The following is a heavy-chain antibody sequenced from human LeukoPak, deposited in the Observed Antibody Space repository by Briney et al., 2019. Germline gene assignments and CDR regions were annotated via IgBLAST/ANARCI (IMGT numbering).Heavy chain of an antibody. J-gene: IGHJ1*01. D-gene: IGHD4/OR15-4a*01. Sequence: ASVKVSCKASGYTFTGYYMHWVRQAPGQGLEWMGWINPNSGGTNYAQKFQGRVTMTRDTSISTAHMELSRLRSDDTAVYYCARIANIANSYFQHWGQGTLVTVSS. CDR3: ARIANIANSYFQH. CDR1: GYTFTGYY. V-gene: IGHV1-2*02. CDR2: INPNSGGT.